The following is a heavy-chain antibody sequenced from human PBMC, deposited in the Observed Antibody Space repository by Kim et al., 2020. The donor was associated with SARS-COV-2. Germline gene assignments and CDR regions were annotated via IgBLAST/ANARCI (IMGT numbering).Heavy chain of an antibody. V-gene: IGHV5-51*01. D-gene: IGHD5-12*01. J-gene: IGHJ4*02. Sequence: SPSFQGQVTISADKSISTAYLQWSSLKASDTAMYYCARHSGYDGRIWDYWGQGTLVTVSS. CDR3: ARHSGYDGRIWDY.